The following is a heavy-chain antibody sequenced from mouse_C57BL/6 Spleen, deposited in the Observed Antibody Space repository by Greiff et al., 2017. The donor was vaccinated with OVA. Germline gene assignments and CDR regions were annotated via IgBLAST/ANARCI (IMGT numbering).Heavy chain of an antibody. CDR1: GFTFSDYG. CDR3: ARTMIKYWYFDV. D-gene: IGHD2-4*01. Sequence: VQLQESGGGLVKPGGSLKLSCAASGFTFSDYGMHWVRQAPEKGLEWVAYISSGSSTIYYADTVKGRFTISRDNAKNTLFLQMTSLRSEDTAMYYCARTMIKYWYFDVWGTGTTVTVSS. CDR2: ISSGSSTI. V-gene: IGHV5-17*01. J-gene: IGHJ1*03.